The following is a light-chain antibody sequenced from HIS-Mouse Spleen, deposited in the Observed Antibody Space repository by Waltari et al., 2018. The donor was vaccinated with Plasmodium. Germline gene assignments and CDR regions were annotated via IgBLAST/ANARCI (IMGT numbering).Light chain of an antibody. CDR2: KAL. CDR1: QSISSW. J-gene: IGKJ1*01. Sequence: DIQMTQSPSTLSASVGDRVTITCRASQSISSWLAWYQQKPGKAPKLMIDKALSLESGVPSRFSGSGSGTEFTLTISILQPDDFATYYCQQYNSYPWMFGQGTKVEIK. V-gene: IGKV1-5*03. CDR3: QQYNSYPWM.